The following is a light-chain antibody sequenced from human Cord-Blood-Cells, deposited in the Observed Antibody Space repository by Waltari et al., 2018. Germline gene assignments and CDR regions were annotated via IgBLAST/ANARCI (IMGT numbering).Light chain of an antibody. Sequence: DIEMIRSPSSLSASVGDRVTITCRAIQSISSNLNCYQQKPGKVPKLLIYAASSLQSGVPSRFSGSGSGTDFTLTISSLQPEDFATYYCQQSYSTPFTFGPGTKVDIK. J-gene: IGKJ3*01. CDR3: QQSYSTPFT. CDR2: AAS. V-gene: IGKV1-39*01. CDR1: QSISSN.